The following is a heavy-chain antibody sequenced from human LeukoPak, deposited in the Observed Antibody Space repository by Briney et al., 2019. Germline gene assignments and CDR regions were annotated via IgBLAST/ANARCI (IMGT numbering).Heavy chain of an antibody. Sequence: SVKVSCKASGYTFTGYAMNWVRQAPGQGLEWMGGIIPIFGTANYAQKFQGRVTITADKSTSTAYMELSSLRSEDTAVYYCARQLRYFDQTFDIWGQGTMVTVSS. D-gene: IGHD3-9*01. CDR1: GYTFTGYA. CDR2: IIPIFGTA. J-gene: IGHJ3*02. CDR3: ARQLRYFDQTFDI. V-gene: IGHV1-69*06.